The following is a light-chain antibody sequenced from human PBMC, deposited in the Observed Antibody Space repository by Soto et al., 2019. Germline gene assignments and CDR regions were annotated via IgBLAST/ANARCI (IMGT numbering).Light chain of an antibody. CDR1: QIISNW. Sequence: DIQMTQSPSTLSASVGDRVTISCRASQIISNWLAWYQQKPGKAPKLLIYQASNLESGVPSRFSGSGSGTDFVLTISSLQPEDSATYYCQQLDSMPITFGQGTRLEIK. CDR2: QAS. V-gene: IGKV1-5*03. CDR3: QQLDSMPIT. J-gene: IGKJ5*01.